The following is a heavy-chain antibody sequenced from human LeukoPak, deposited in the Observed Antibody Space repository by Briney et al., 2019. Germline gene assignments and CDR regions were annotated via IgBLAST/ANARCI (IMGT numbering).Heavy chain of an antibody. J-gene: IGHJ4*02. V-gene: IGHV3-15*01. Sequence: PGGSLRLSCAASGFTFSNAWMSWVRQAPGKGLEWVGSIKSKTDGGTTDYAAPVKGRFTISRDDSKNTLYLQMNSLKTEDTAVYYCTTDPGYFDYWGQGTLVTVSS. CDR1: GFTFSNAW. CDR3: TTDPGYFDY. CDR2: IKSKTDGGTT.